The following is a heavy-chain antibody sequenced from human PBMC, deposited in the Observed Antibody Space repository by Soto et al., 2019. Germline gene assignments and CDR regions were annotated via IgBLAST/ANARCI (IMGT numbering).Heavy chain of an antibody. CDR1: GFTFSSYA. J-gene: IGHJ4*02. V-gene: IGHV3-23*01. CDR2: ISGSGGST. D-gene: IGHD2-2*01. CDR3: ARRGYCSPTNCYVDGSPQCDH. Sequence: EVQLLESGGGLVQPGGSLRLSCAASGFTFSSYAMSWVRKAPGKGLEWVSVISGSGGSTYYADSVRGRFTISRDNSNNTLFLPMNSLRVEDTAIYYCARRGYCSPTNCYVDGSPQCDHWVQGTLVSVSS.